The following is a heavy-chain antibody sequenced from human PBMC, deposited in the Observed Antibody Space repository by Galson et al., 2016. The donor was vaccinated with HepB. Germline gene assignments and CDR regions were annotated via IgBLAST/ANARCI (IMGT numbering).Heavy chain of an antibody. CDR1: GGSISSGDYY. CDR2: IYNSGST. J-gene: IGHJ6*02. CDR3: ARGPPVAARTYYYGMDV. Sequence: TLSLTCTVSGGSISSGDYYWSWIRQHPGKGLEWIGYIYNSGSTYYNPSLKSRITISVDMSKNQFSLKLNSVTAADTAGYYCARGPPVAARTYYYGMDVWGQGTTVTVSS. D-gene: IGHD2-15*01. V-gene: IGHV4-31*03.